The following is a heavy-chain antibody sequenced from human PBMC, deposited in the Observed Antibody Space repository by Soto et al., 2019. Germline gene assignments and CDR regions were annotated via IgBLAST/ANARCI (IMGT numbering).Heavy chain of an antibody. CDR2: MNPNSGNT. Sequence: ASVKVSCKASGYTFTSYDINWVRQATGQGLEWMGWMNPNSGNTGYAQKFQGRVTMTRNTSISTAYMELSSLRSEDTAVYYCESRTIFGVDTYYYGMDVWGQGTTVTVSS. CDR3: ESRTIFGVDTYYYGMDV. D-gene: IGHD3-3*01. V-gene: IGHV1-8*01. J-gene: IGHJ6*02. CDR1: GYTFTSYD.